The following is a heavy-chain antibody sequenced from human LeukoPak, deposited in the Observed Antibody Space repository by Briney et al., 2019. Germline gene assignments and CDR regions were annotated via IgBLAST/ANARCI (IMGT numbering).Heavy chain of an antibody. V-gene: IGHV3-30-3*01. CDR3: ARGPVSGPLDY. D-gene: IGHD3-10*01. CDR2: ISYDGSNK. Sequence: GGSLRLSCAASGFTFSSYTMHWVRQAPGKGLEWVAVISYDGSNKYYADSVKVRFTISRDNSKNTLYLQMNSLRAEDTAVYYCARGPVSGPLDYWGQGILVTVSS. J-gene: IGHJ4*02. CDR1: GFTFSSYT.